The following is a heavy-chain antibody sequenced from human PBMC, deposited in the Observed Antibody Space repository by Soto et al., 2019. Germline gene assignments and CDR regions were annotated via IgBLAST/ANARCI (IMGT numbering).Heavy chain of an antibody. J-gene: IGHJ6*02. CDR1: GFTFDDYA. CDR2: ISWDGGST. CDR3: AKNNRPYYYYGMDV. Sequence: PVGSLRLSCAASGFTFDDYAMHWVRQAPGKGLEWVSLISWDGGSTYYADSVKGRFTISRDNSKNSLYLQMNSLRAEDTALYYCAKNNRPYYYYGMDVWGQGTTVTVSS. V-gene: IGHV3-43D*04.